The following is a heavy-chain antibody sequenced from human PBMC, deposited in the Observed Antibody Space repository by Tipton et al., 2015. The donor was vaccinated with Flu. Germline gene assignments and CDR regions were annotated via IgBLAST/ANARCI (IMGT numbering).Heavy chain of an antibody. J-gene: IGHJ3*02. CDR2: ISYDGSNK. Sequence: SLRLSCAASGFTFSSYAMHWVRQAPGKGLEWVAVISYDGSNKYYADSVKGRFTISRDNSKNTLYLQMNSLRAEDTAVYYCARDYRVGNDYVWGSYRRGLLYWDAFDIWGQGTMVTVSS. D-gene: IGHD3-16*02. CDR1: GFTFSSYA. V-gene: IGHV3-30-3*01. CDR3: ARDYRVGNDYVWGSYRRGLLYWDAFDI.